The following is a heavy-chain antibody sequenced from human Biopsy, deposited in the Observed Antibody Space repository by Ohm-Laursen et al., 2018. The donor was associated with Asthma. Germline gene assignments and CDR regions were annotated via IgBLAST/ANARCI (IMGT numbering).Heavy chain of an antibody. CDR2: IYSGGTS. J-gene: IGHJ4*02. CDR3: ARGDSSGWSHYYFDY. V-gene: IGHV3-53*01. Sequence: GSLRLSCSALGFTVSRDHMFWVRQAPGKGLEWVSVIYSGGTSHTADSVGGRFTISRDFSKNTLHLQMHSLRVEDTAVYYCARGDSSGWSHYYFDYWGQGTLVTVSS. D-gene: IGHD6-19*01. CDR1: GFTVSRDH.